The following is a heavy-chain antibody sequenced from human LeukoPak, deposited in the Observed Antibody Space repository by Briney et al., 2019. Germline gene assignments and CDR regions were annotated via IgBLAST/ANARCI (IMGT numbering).Heavy chain of an antibody. Sequence: GGSLRLSCAASGFTFSSYAMSWVRQAPGKGLEWVSAISGSGGSTSYADSVKGRFTISRDNSKNTLYLQMNSLRAEDTAVYYCAKDSRPDFWSGYYSDWGQGTLVTVSS. CDR1: GFTFSSYA. D-gene: IGHD3-3*01. J-gene: IGHJ4*02. CDR2: ISGSGGST. CDR3: AKDSRPDFWSGYYSD. V-gene: IGHV3-23*01.